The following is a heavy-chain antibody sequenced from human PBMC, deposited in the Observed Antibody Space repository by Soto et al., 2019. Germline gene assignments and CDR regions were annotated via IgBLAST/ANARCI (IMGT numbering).Heavy chain of an antibody. Sequence: GGSLRLSCAASGFTFSSYAMSWVRQAPGKGLEWVSAISGSGGSTYYADSVKGRFTISRDNSKNTLYLQMNSLRAEDTAVYYCAKQAEYYYDSSGYDWFDPWGQGTLVTV. CDR1: GFTFSSYA. CDR3: AKQAEYYYDSSGYDWFDP. V-gene: IGHV3-23*01. J-gene: IGHJ5*02. D-gene: IGHD3-22*01. CDR2: ISGSGGST.